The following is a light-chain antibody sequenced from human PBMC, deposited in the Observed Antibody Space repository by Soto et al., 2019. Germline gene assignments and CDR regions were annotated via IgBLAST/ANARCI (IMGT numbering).Light chain of an antibody. Sequence: EIVMTQSPVTLSVSPGERATLSCRASQSVFSNLAWYQQKPGQAPRLLIYGASTRATGIPARFSGSGSGTEFTLTISSLQSEDFAVYFCQQYNSWPPGTFGQGTKVEI. CDR2: GAS. V-gene: IGKV3-15*01. CDR3: QQYNSWPPGT. J-gene: IGKJ1*01. CDR1: QSVFSN.